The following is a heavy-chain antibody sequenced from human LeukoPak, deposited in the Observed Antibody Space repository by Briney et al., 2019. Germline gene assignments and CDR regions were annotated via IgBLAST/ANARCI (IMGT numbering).Heavy chain of an antibody. J-gene: IGHJ6*02. V-gene: IGHV3-53*01. CDR1: GFTVSSNY. CDR3: AKDRPPSGYYYYYYGMDV. D-gene: IGHD3-9*01. CDR2: IYSGGST. Sequence: GGSLRLSCAASGFTVSSNYMSWVRQAPGKGLEWVSVIYSGGSTYYADSVKGRFTISRDNSKNTLYLQMNSLRAEDTAVYYCAKDRPPSGYYYYYYGMDVWGQGTTVTVSS.